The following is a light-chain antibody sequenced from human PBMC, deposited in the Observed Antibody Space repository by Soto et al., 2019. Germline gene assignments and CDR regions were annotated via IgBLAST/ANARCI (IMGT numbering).Light chain of an antibody. CDR1: QSVSSGY. V-gene: IGKV3-20*01. CDR2: GAS. J-gene: IGKJ1*01. CDR3: QQSGSSQT. Sequence: EIVLTQSPGTLSLSPGQRATLSCRASQSVSSGYLAWYQQKPGQAPRLLIYGASSRATGIPDRFSGSGSGTDFTLTISRLEPEDFAVYYCQQSGSSQTFGHGTKVDIK.